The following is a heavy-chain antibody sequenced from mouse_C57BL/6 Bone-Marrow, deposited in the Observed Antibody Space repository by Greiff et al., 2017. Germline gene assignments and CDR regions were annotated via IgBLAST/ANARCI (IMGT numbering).Heavy chain of an antibody. CDR2: IDPSDSYT. J-gene: IGHJ1*03. Sequence: VQLQQPGAELVMPGASVKLSCKASGYTFTSYWMHWVKQRPGQGLEWIGEIDPSDSYTNYNQKFKGKSTLTVDKSSSTAYMQLSSLTSEDSAVXYCARIYYGNYGWYFDVWGTGTTVTVSS. CDR3: ARIYYGNYGWYFDV. D-gene: IGHD2-1*01. V-gene: IGHV1-69*01. CDR1: GYTFTSYW.